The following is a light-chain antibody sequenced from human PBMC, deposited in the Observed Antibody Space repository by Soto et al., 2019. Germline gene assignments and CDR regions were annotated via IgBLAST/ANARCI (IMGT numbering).Light chain of an antibody. V-gene: IGKV3-11*01. CDR1: QSVSSY. Sequence: EIVLTQSPATLSLSPGGRATLSCRASQSVSSYLAWYQQKPGQAPRLLIYDASNRATGIPARFSGSVSGTECTLTISSLEPDEYEVYYCQQRSKWGETLGKGTKLEI. CDR2: DAS. CDR3: QQRSKWGET. J-gene: IGKJ2*01.